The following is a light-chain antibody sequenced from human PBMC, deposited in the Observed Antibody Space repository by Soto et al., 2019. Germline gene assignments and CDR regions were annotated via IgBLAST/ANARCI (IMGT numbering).Light chain of an antibody. V-gene: IGKV3-20*01. CDR3: QQYGTSPPWT. J-gene: IGKJ1*01. CDR2: GGS. Sequence: EIVLTQSPGTLSLSPGERATLSCRASQSVSSSYLAWYQQEPGQAPRLLIYGGSSRATGIPDRFSGSESGTDFTLSISRLEPEDVAVYYCQQYGTSPPWTFGQGTKVEIK. CDR1: QSVSSSY.